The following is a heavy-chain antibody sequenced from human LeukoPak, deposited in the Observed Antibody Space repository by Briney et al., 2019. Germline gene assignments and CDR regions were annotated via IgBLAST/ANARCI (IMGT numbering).Heavy chain of an antibody. V-gene: IGHV4-34*01. J-gene: IGHJ3*02. CDR3: ASPADFDGAFDI. CDR1: GGSFSGYY. CDR2: INHSGST. Sequence: SETLSLTCAVYGGSFSGYYWSWIREPPGKGLEWIGEINHSGSTNYNPSLKSRVTISVDTSKNQFSLKLSSVTAADTAVYYCASPADFDGAFDIWGQGTMVTVSS. D-gene: IGHD3-9*01.